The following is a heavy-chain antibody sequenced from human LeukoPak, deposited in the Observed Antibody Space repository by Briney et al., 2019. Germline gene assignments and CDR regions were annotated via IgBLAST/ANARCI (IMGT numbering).Heavy chain of an antibody. CDR3: ARDGPKYCSGGSCLQPFDI. V-gene: IGHV3-33*01. D-gene: IGHD2-15*01. J-gene: IGHJ3*02. CDR2: IWYDGSNK. Sequence: GGSLRLSCAASGFTFSSYGMHWVRQAPGKGLEGGAVIWYDGSNKYYADSVKGRFTISRDNSKNTLYLQMNSLRAEDTAVYYCARDGPKYCSGGSCLQPFDIWGQGTMVTVSS. CDR1: GFTFSSYG.